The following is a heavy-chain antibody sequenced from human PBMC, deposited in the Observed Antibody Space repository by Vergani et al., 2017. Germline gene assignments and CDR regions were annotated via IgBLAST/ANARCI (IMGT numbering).Heavy chain of an antibody. CDR3: AKSGWLQHFGAHYFDS. CDR2: LTASGSGI. CDR1: GFAFSRYA. D-gene: IGHD5-24*01. V-gene: IGHV3-23*01. Sequence: EVQLLESGGRLVQPGGSLRLSCVASGFAFSRYAMSWVRQAPGKGLAWVSGLTASGSGISYADSVRGRYTISKDNSKNTLFLQMDRLRAVDTAVYYCAKSGWLQHFGAHYFDSWGQGILVTVSS. J-gene: IGHJ4*02.